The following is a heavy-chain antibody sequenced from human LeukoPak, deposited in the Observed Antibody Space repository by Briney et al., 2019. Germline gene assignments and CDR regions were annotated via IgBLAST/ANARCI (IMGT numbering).Heavy chain of an antibody. CDR2: ISYDGSNK. D-gene: IGHD6-6*01. CDR1: GFTFSSYG. V-gene: IGHV3-30*18. J-gene: IGHJ4*02. Sequence: GRSLRLSCAASGFTFSSYGMHWVRQAPGKGLEWVAVISYDGSNKYYADSVKGRFTISRDNSKNTLYLQMNSLRAEDTAVYYCAKDALKYSSSPDYWGQGTLVTVSS. CDR3: AKDALKYSSSPDY.